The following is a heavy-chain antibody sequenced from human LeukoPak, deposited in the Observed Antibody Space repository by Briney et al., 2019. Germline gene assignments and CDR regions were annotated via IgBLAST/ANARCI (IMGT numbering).Heavy chain of an antibody. J-gene: IGHJ4*02. CDR3: ARQSLGASGLDH. V-gene: IGHV3-30*03. CDR2: APHDRSSP. D-gene: IGHD1-26*01. Sequence: PGGSLRLSCADSGFRFNSHHMHWVRQAPNKGLEWVAVAPHDRSSPSHAASVNGRFTISRDNSKDTLFLHMDSLRVDDTAIYYCARQSLGASGLDHWGQGVLVTVSS. CDR1: GFRFNSHH.